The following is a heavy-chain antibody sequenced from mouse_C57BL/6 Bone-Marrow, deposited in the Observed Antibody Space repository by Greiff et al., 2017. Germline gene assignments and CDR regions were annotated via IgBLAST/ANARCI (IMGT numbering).Heavy chain of an antibody. Sequence: VKVVESGPGLVALSQSLSITCTVSGFSLTSYGVHWVRQPPGKGLEWLVVIWSDGSTTYNSALKSRLSISKDNSKSQVFLKMNSLQTDDTAMYSCARVRYDYDGLCAYWGQGTLVTVSA. D-gene: IGHD2-4*01. CDR2: IWSDGST. CDR3: ARVRYDYDGLCAY. CDR1: GFSLTSYG. J-gene: IGHJ3*01. V-gene: IGHV2-6*03.